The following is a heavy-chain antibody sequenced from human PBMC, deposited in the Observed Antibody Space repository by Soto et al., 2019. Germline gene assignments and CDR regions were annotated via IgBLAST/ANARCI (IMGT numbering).Heavy chain of an antibody. Sequence: GASVKVSCKASGGTFSSYAISWVRQAPGQGLEWMGGIIPILGTANYAQKFQGRVTITADESTSTAYMELSSLRSEDTAVYYCARDYYDSSRRSYYYGMDVWGQGTTVTVS. D-gene: IGHD3-22*01. V-gene: IGHV1-69*13. CDR2: IIPILGTA. CDR1: GGTFSSYA. J-gene: IGHJ6*02. CDR3: ARDYYDSSRRSYYYGMDV.